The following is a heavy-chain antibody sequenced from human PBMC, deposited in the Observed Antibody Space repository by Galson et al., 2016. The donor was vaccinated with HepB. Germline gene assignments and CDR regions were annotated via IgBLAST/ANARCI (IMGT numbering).Heavy chain of an antibody. V-gene: IGHV3-74*01. J-gene: IGHJ4*02. CDR1: GFTFSNHW. CDR2: INNDGTST. Sequence: SLRLSCAASGFTFSNHWMHWIRQAPGKGPVWVSRINNDGTSTNYADSVKGRFTVSRDNSQNTLCLQVNSLRAEDTAVYYCARDGGTWTPNSYFGCWGPGTLVTVSS. CDR3: ARDGGTWTPNSYFGC. D-gene: IGHD2/OR15-2a*01.